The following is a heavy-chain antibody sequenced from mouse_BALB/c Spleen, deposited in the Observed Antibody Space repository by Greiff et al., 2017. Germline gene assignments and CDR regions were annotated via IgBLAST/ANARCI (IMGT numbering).Heavy chain of an antibody. CDR3: ARDYYGSSYGFAY. J-gene: IGHJ3*01. D-gene: IGHD1-1*01. V-gene: IGHV3-6*02. CDR1: GYSITSGYY. CDR2: ISYDGSN. Sequence: ESGPGLVKPSQSLSLTCSVTGYSITSGYYWNWIRQFPGNKLEWMGYISYDGSNNYNPSLKNRIPITRDTSKNQFFLKLNSVTTEDTATYYCARDYYGSSYGFAYWGQGTLVTVSA.